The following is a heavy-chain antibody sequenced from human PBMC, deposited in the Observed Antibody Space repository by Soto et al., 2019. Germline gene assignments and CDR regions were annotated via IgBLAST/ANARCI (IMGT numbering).Heavy chain of an antibody. Sequence: QVQLVESGGGVVQPGRSLRLSCAASGFTFSSYGMHWVRQAPGKGLEWVAVISYDGSNKYYADSVKGRFTISRDNSKNTLYLQMNSLRAEDTAVYYCANHPGVAGDYYYYGMDVWGQGTTVTVSS. D-gene: IGHD7-27*01. V-gene: IGHV3-30*18. J-gene: IGHJ6*02. CDR3: ANHPGVAGDYYYYGMDV. CDR1: GFTFSSYG. CDR2: ISYDGSNK.